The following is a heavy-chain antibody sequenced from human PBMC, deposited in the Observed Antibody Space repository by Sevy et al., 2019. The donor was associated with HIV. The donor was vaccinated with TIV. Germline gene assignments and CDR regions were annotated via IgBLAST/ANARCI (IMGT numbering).Heavy chain of an antibody. CDR2: ISGSGGST. V-gene: IGHV3-23*01. CDR1: GFTFSSYA. Sequence: GGSLRLSCAASGFTFSSYAMSWVRQAPGKGLEWVSAISGSGGSTYYADSVKGRFTISRDNSKNTLYLQMNSLRAEDTAVYYCAKVTTHRHDYGDYGDWYFDLWGRGTLVTVSS. D-gene: IGHD4-17*01. J-gene: IGHJ2*01. CDR3: AKVTTHRHDYGDYGDWYFDL.